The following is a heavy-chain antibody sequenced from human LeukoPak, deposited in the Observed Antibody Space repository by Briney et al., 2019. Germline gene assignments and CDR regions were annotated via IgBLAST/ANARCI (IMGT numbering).Heavy chain of an antibody. J-gene: IGHJ5*02. Sequence: SETLSPTCTVSGGSISSSSYYWGWLRQPPRKGLESIGSIYYSGSTYYNPSLKSRFTISVDTSKNQFSLKLSSVTAADTAVYYCARKTGYSSSWYAPGRWFDPWGQGTLVTVSS. CDR2: IYYSGST. CDR1: GGSISSSSYY. D-gene: IGHD6-13*01. CDR3: ARKTGYSSSWYAPGRWFDP. V-gene: IGHV4-39*01.